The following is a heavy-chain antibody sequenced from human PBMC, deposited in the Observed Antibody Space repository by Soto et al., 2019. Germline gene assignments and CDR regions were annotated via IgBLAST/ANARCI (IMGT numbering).Heavy chain of an antibody. Sequence: QVQLQQSGPGLVKPSQTLSLTCAISGASVSSNSAAWNWIRQSPSSRLEWLGRTSYRSKWYNDYAVSLRSRININPNTSKNQVTLQLNYVTPEDTAVYYCARVGIAARPDDCDSMDVWGKGTTVTVSS. CDR1: GASVSSNSAA. J-gene: IGHJ6*04. V-gene: IGHV6-1*01. CDR2: TSYRSKWYN. D-gene: IGHD6-6*01. CDR3: ARVGIAARPDDCDSMDV.